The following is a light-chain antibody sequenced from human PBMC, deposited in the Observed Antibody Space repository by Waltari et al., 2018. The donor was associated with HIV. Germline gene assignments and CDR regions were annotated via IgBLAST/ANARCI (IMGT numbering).Light chain of an antibody. V-gene: IGLV2-14*01. J-gene: IGLJ2*01. Sequence: QSALTQPASVSGSPGQSITISCTGTSSDIGDYNYVSWYQQYPGKAPKLMIYEVSNRPSGVSNRCSGSKSGNTASLTISWLQAEDEADYYCSSYTSSATGVFGGGTKLTVL. CDR2: EVS. CDR1: SSDIGDYNY. CDR3: SSYTSSATGV.